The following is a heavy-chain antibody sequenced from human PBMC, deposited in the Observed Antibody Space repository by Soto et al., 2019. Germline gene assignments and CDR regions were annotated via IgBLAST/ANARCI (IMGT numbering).Heavy chain of an antibody. Sequence: GGSLRLSCAASGFTFDDYAMHWVRPAPGKGLEWVSGISWNSGSIGYADSVKGRFTISRDNAKNSLYLQMNSLRAEDTALYYCAKEESWLALGLFDYWGQGTLVTVSS. V-gene: IGHV3-9*01. J-gene: IGHJ4*02. CDR3: AKEESWLALGLFDY. D-gene: IGHD6-19*01. CDR2: ISWNSGSI. CDR1: GFTFDDYA.